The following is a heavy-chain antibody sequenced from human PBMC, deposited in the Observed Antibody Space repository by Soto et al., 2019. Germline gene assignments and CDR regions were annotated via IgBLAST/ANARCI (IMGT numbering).Heavy chain of an antibody. Sequence: QITLKESGPTLVKVTQTVTLTCTFSGFSLSSTGVGVGWIRQPPGKALEGLALINWNDDKRYNPSLKSRLTITKDTSKIPVVLTMTNMDPVDTAAYYCARSGHNSGFFYYDYWGQGTLVTVSS. CDR2: INWNDDK. D-gene: IGHD3-22*01. V-gene: IGHV2-5*01. CDR1: GFSLSSTGVG. J-gene: IGHJ4*02. CDR3: ARSGHNSGFFYYDY.